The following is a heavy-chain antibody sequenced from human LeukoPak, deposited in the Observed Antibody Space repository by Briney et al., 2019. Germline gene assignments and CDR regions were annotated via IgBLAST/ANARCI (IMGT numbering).Heavy chain of an antibody. V-gene: IGHV3-13*01. J-gene: IGHJ4*02. CDR2: IGTVADT. Sequence: PGGSLRLSCAASGFTFSNYDMHWVRQTTGKGLEWVSAIGTVADTFYPDSVKGRFTISRENDKNSVYLHMNSLRADDMAVYYCARGLMGYCNHTSCPFDYWGQGILVTVSS. CDR1: GFTFSNYD. CDR3: ARGLMGYCNHTSCPFDY. D-gene: IGHD2-2*01.